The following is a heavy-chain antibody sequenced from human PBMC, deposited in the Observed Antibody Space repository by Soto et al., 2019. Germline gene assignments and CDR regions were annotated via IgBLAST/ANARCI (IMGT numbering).Heavy chain of an antibody. CDR3: ASNQLPLRIAVPGPGVQGGVAYDI. CDR2: ISYDGSNK. J-gene: IGHJ3*02. V-gene: IGHV3-30-3*01. D-gene: IGHD6-19*01. CDR1: GFTFRSYA. Sequence: SLRLASAASGFTFRSYAMHWVRQAPGKGLEWVAVISYDGSNKDYADSVKRRFIISRDNSKKTLYLQMNRLSAADTAVSYYASNQLPLRIAVPGPGVQGGVAYDICGEGTMVTLS.